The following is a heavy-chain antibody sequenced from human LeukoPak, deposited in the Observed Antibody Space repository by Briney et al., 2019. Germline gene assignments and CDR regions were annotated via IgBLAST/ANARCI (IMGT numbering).Heavy chain of an antibody. Sequence: PSQTLSLTCAISGVTVSSNSVAWGWIRPSPSRGLEWLGRTYYRSKWYHDSAVSVKSRITVNPAAAKTQFPLQLNSVTAEDTAVYYCARSRWNYDNYFDPWGQGSLVTVSS. CDR3: ARSRWNYDNYFDP. D-gene: IGHD1-7*01. CDR2: TYYRSKWYH. CDR1: GVTVSSNSVA. V-gene: IGHV6-1*01. J-gene: IGHJ5*02.